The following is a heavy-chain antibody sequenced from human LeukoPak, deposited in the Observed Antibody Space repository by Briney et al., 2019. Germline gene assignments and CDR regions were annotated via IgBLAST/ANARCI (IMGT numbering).Heavy chain of an antibody. CDR2: IKSKTDGETT. J-gene: IGHJ4*02. CDR1: GFTFGKAW. V-gene: IGHV3-15*01. Sequence: GGSLRLSCEASGFTFGKAWMTWVRQAPGKGLEWVGRIKSKTDGETTDYGAPVKGRFTISREDPKNTLYLEMNSLKTEDTAVYYCTTGVEKWGQGTRVTVSS. D-gene: IGHD3-3*01. CDR3: TTGVEK.